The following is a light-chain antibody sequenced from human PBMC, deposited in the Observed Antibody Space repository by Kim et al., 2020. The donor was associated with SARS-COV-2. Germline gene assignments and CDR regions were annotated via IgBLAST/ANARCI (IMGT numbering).Light chain of an antibody. V-gene: IGKV1-6*01. J-gene: IGKJ2*01. CDR1: QGIRND. Sequence: AIQMTQSPSSLSASVGDRVTITCRASQGIRNDLGWYQQKPGKAPELLIYAASSLHSEVPSRFSGSGSGTDFTLTISSLQPEDFATYYFLQDYNYPYTFGQGTKLEI. CDR3: LQDYNYPYT. CDR2: AAS.